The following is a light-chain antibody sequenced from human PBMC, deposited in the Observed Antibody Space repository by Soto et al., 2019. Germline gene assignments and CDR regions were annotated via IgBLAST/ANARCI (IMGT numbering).Light chain of an antibody. V-gene: IGLV2-8*01. CDR1: SSDVGGYNY. Sequence: QSALTQPPSASGSPGQSVAISCTGTSSDVGGYNYVSWYQQHPGKAPKLMIYEVNKRPSGVPDRFSGSKSGNTASLTVSGLQAEDEADYYCSSYAGSSIVFGTGTKLPVL. CDR3: SSYAGSSIV. CDR2: EVN. J-gene: IGLJ1*01.